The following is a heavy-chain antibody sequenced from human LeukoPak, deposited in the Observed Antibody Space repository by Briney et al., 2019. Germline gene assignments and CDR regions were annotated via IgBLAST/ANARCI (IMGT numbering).Heavy chain of an antibody. J-gene: IGHJ5*02. CDR1: GGSISSYY. CDR2: IYYSGST. D-gene: IGHD6-13*01. Sequence: SETLSLTCTVSGGSISSYYWSWIRQPPGKGLEWIGYIYYSGSTNYNPSLKSRATISVDTSKNQFSLKLSSVTAADTAVYYCARQYSSSWYSYNWFDPWGQGTLVTVSS. CDR3: ARQYSSSWYSYNWFDP. V-gene: IGHV4-59*01.